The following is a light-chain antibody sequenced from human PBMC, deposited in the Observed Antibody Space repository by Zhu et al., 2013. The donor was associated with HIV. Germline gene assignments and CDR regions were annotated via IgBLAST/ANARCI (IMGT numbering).Light chain of an antibody. CDR1: QSVSSY. V-gene: IGKV3-20*01. CDR2: GTY. Sequence: EIVLTQSPGTLSLSPGERATLSCRASQSVSSYLAWYQQKPGQTPRLLIYGTYSRATGIPDRFSGSGSGTDFTLTISRLEPEDFAVYYCQQYSSSPLTFGRRDQRWRSN. J-gene: IGKJ4*01. CDR3: QQYSSSPLT.